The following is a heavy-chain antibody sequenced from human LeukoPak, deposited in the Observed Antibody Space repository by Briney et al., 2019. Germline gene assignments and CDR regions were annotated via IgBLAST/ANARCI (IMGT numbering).Heavy chain of an antibody. CDR1: GFTVSSNY. CDR3: ARGTSRTSPLTGYYKGYFDY. Sequence: PGGSLRLSCAASGFTVSSNYMSWVRQAPGKGLEWVSLIYSGGSTYYTESVKGRFTISRDNSKKQLYLQMNTLGAEKTAVYYCARGTSRTSPLTGYYKGYFDYWGQGTLVTVSS. J-gene: IGHJ4*02. V-gene: IGHV3-66*02. CDR2: IYSGGST. D-gene: IGHD3-9*01.